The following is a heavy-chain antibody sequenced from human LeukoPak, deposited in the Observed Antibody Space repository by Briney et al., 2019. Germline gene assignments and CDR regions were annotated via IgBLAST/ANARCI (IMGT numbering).Heavy chain of an antibody. Sequence: SETLSLTCTVSGGSISSYYWSWIRQPAGKGLEWIGRIYTSGSTNYNPSLKSRVTMSVDTSKNQFSLKLSSVTAADTAVYYCARDYRAYASTGLSPYYYYMDVWGKGTTVTISS. CDR2: IYTSGST. CDR1: GGSISSYY. J-gene: IGHJ6*03. CDR3: ARDYRAYASTGLSPYYYYMDV. D-gene: IGHD2-8*01. V-gene: IGHV4-4*07.